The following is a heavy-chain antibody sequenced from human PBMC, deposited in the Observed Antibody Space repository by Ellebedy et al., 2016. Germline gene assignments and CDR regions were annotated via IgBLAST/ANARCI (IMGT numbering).Heavy chain of an antibody. CDR2: IYYSGSI. J-gene: IGHJ4*02. V-gene: IGHV4-59*11. CDR3: ARDSNGGHP. Sequence: SETLSLTXSVSGVPISSHYWSWIRQPPGKGLEWIGYIYYSGSINYNPSLKSRVTISVDTSKNQFSLKLTSVTAADTAVYYCARDSNGGHPWGQGTLVTVSS. CDR1: GVPISSHY. D-gene: IGHD3-10*01.